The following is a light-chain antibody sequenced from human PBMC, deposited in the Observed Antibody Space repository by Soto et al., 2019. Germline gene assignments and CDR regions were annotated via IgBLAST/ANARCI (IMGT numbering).Light chain of an antibody. CDR1: SSDIGAYDY. CDR3: SSYSGISHWV. J-gene: IGLJ3*02. V-gene: IGLV2-14*01. Sequence: QSALTQPASVSGSPGQSITISCTGTSSDIGAYDYVSWYQRHPGKAPKLMIYKVTSRPSGVSIRFSGSKSGSAASLTISGLQAEDEADYYCSSYSGISHWVFGGGTQLTVL. CDR2: KVT.